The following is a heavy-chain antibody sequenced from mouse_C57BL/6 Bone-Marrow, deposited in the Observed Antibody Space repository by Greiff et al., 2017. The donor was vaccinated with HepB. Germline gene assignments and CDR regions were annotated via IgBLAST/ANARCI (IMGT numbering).Heavy chain of an antibody. V-gene: IGHV1-81*01. J-gene: IGHJ3*01. CDR1: GYTFTSYG. Sequence: QVHVKQSGAELARPGASVKLSCKASGYTFTSYGISWVKQRTGQGLEWIGEIYPRSGNTYYNEKFKGKATLTADKSSSTAYMELRSLTSEDSAVYFCARTGGYSNYRAWFAYWGQGTLVTVSA. D-gene: IGHD2-5*01. CDR3: ARTGGYSNYRAWFAY. CDR2: IYPRSGNT.